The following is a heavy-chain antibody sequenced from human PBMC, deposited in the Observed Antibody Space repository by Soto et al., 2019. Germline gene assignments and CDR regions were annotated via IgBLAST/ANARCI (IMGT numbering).Heavy chain of an antibody. CDR2: INAGNGNK. CDR3: ARAVAVAADFDY. D-gene: IGHD6-19*01. V-gene: IGHV1-3*05. Sequence: QVQLVQSGAEEKKPGASVKVSCKASGYTFTGYAMHWVRQAPGQRLEWMGWINAGNGNKKYSQKFQGRVTITRDTSASTDYMELSSLRSEDTAVYYCARAVAVAADFDYWGQGTLVTVSS. J-gene: IGHJ4*02. CDR1: GYTFTGYA.